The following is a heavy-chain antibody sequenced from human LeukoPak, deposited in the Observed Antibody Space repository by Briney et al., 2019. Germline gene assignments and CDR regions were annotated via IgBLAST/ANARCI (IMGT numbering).Heavy chain of an antibody. D-gene: IGHD4-11*01. CDR3: AKALVRGYRDHSNGRGGDFDY. V-gene: IGHV3-43*02. CDR2: ISGGGESA. Sequence: GGSLRLSCAASGFTFDDYEMQWVRQAQGKGLEWVALISGGGESAYYGDFVKGRFTISRDNSKKSLYLQMNRLSAEDTALYYCAKALVRGYRDHSNGRGGDFDYWGQGALVTVSS. CDR1: GFTFDDYE. J-gene: IGHJ4*02.